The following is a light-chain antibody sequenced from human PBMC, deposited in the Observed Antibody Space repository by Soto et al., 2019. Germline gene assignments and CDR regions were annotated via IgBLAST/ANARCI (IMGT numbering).Light chain of an antibody. J-gene: IGKJ5*01. V-gene: IGKV3-20*01. CDR3: QQQGRSWIT. CDR2: DSS. CDR1: QSVDSNY. Sequence: EIVLTQSPGTLSVSPGEEATLSFMASQSVDSNYLAWYQQKPGQAPRLLIYDSSTRATGIPDRFSGSGSGTDFTLTISRLEPEDFAVYYCQQQGRSWITFGQGTRLEI.